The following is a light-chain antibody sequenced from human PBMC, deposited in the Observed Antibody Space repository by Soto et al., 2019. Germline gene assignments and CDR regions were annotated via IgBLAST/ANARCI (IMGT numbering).Light chain of an antibody. J-gene: IGKJ3*01. CDR3: HQYCSSPLT. CDR1: LSVNSTF. V-gene: IGKV3-20*01. CDR2: SAS. Sequence: EIVLTQSPGTLSLSPGERATLSCRASLSVNSTFLAWYQQKPGQAPRLLIYSASSRATGIPDRFSGSGSGTDFTLTISRLEPEYFAVYYCHQYCSSPLTFGPGTKVDIK.